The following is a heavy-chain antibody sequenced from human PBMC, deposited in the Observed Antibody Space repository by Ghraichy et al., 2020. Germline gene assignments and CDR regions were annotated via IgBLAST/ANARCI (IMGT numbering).Heavy chain of an antibody. J-gene: IGHJ5*02. V-gene: IGHV3-21*01. CDR3: ARDLIAAAGGRDWFDP. Sequence: GGSLRLSCAASGFTFSSYSMNWVRQAPGKGLEWVSSISSSSSYIYYADSVKGRFTISRDNAKNSLYLQMNSLRAEDTAVYYCARDLIAAAGGRDWFDPWGQGTLVTVSS. CDR1: GFTFSSYS. CDR2: ISSSSSYI. D-gene: IGHD6-13*01.